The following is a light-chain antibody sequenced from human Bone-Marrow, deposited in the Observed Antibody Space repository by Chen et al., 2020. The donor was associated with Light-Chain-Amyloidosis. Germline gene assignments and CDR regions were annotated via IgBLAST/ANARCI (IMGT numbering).Light chain of an antibody. CDR2: EVT. Sequence: QSALTQPASVSGSPGQSLPISCTETSSDVGGDNHVSWYQQHPDKAPKLMIYEVTNRPSWVPDRFSGSKSDNTASLTISGLHTEDEADYFCSSYTITNTLVFGSGTRVTVL. J-gene: IGLJ1*01. V-gene: IGLV2-14*01. CDR1: SSDVGGDNH. CDR3: SSYTITNTLV.